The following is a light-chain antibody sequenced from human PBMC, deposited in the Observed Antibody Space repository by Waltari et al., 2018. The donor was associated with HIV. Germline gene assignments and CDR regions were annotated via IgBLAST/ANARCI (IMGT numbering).Light chain of an antibody. CDR1: SSNIGSNY. CDR3: CSYAGSSNWV. V-gene: IGLV1-47*01. CDR2: RNN. Sequence: QSVLTQPPSASGTPGQRVTISCSGSSSNIGSNYVYWYQQLPGTAPKLLIYRNNQRPSGVPDRLSGSKSGNTASLTISGLQAEDEADYYCCSYAGSSNWVFGGGTKVTVL. J-gene: IGLJ3*02.